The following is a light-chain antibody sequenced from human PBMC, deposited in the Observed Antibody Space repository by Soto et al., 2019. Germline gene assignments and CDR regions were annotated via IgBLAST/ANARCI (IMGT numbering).Light chain of an antibody. CDR3: QQYDNLPLT. CDR2: AAS. V-gene: IGKV1-39*01. CDR1: QSITTY. Sequence: DIQMNQSPSSLSPSVGDRVTVPCRASQSITTYLNWYQQKPGKAPKLLIYAASNLQIGVPSRFSGSGSGTDFTLTISSLQPEDFATYYCQQYDNLPLTFGGGTKVDI. J-gene: IGKJ4*01.